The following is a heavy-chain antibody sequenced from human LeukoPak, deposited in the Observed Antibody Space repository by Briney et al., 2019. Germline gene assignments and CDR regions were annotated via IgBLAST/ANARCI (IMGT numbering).Heavy chain of an antibody. D-gene: IGHD1-14*01. CDR1: GFTFSSYE. J-gene: IGHJ3*02. V-gene: IGHV3-7*04. CDR2: IKQDGSEK. CDR3: ARPRNAEDAFEI. Sequence: AGGSLRLSCAASGFTFSSYEMNWVRQAPGKGLEWVANIKQDGSEKYYVDSVKGRFTISRDNAKTSLYLQMDSLRAEDTAVYYCARPRNAEDAFEIWGQGTMVTVSS.